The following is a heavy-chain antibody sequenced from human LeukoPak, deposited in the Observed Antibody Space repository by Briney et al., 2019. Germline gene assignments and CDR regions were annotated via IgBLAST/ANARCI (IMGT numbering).Heavy chain of an antibody. J-gene: IGHJ6*03. V-gene: IGHV3-21*04. CDR2: INNDGTYI. CDR1: GFIFSNSA. Sequence: GGSLRLSCAASGFIFSNSAMNWVRQAPGKGLEWVSSINNDGTYIYYAGSVKGRFTISRDNAKNSLYLQMNSLRSEDTAVYYCARSVDTAMADPYYYYMDVWGKGTTVTVSS. D-gene: IGHD5-18*01. CDR3: ARSVDTAMADPYYYYMDV.